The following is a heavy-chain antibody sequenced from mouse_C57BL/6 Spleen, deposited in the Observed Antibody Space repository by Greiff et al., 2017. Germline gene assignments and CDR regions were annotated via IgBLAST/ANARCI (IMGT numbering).Heavy chain of an antibody. CDR2: INPSNGGT. D-gene: IGHD4-1*01. V-gene: IGHV1-53*01. Sequence: QVQLQQPGTELVKPGASVKLSCEASGYTFTSYWMHWVKQRPGQGLEWIGNINPSNGGTNYNEKFKSKATLTVDKSSSTAYMQLSSLTSEDSAVXYCARRVGRSFYAMDDWGQGTSVTVSS. J-gene: IGHJ4*01. CDR3: ARRVGRSFYAMDD. CDR1: GYTFTSYW.